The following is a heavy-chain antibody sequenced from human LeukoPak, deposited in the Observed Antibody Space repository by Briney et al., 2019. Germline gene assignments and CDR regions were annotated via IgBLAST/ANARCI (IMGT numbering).Heavy chain of an antibody. V-gene: IGHV3-23*01. D-gene: IGHD2-15*01. CDR3: AKEYCSGGSCYFVY. CDR2: ISGSGGST. CDR1: GFTFSSYA. J-gene: IGHJ4*02. Sequence: QSGGSLRLSCAASGFTFSSYAMSWVRQAPGKGLEWVSAISGSGGSTYYADSVKGRFTISRDNSKKTLYLQMNSLRAEDTAVYYCAKEYCSGGSCYFVYWGQGTLVTVSS.